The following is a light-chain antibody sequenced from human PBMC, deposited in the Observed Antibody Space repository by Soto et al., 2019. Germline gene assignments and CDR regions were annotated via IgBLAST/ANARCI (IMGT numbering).Light chain of an antibody. CDR3: QQSYGTPIT. CDR2: AAS. CDR1: QTIDTF. Sequence: DIQMTQSPPSLSASVGDRVTITCRASQTIDTFVNWYQQKPGRAPKLLIFAASTLHSGVPSRFSGSGSGTDFTLTITSLQPEDFATYYCQQSYGTPITFGQGTRLEIK. V-gene: IGKV1-39*01. J-gene: IGKJ5*01.